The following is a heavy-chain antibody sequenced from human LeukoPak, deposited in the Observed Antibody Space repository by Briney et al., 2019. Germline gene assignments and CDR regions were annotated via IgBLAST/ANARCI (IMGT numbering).Heavy chain of an antibody. Sequence: GGSLRLSCTASGFTFSSYTMNWVRQAPGKGLEWVPAIHNGGSSTSYADSVKGRFTISRDNSKNTLYLQMNSLRAAATAVYYGVKDRAFGRGVSWGESTRDSVPS. J-gene: IGHJ5*02. CDR3: VKDRAFGRGVS. D-gene: IGHD2-8*02. CDR1: GFTFSSYT. V-gene: IGHV3-23*01. CDR2: IHNGGSST.